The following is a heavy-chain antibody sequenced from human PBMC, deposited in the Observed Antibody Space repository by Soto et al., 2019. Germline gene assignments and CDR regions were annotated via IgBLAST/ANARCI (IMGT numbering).Heavy chain of an antibody. CDR3: VRDREKLGGYPNYYFDS. Sequence: QVQLTESGGGVVRPGGSLRLSCVGSGFTFSDYAFHWVRQSPGKGLEWVAFISFAGNSQYYTTSVKGRFTISRDNSKNIVYVQMTSLRSEDSGLYYCVRDREKLGGYPNYYFDSWGQGTLVTVSS. CDR2: ISFAGNSQ. CDR1: GFTFSDYA. D-gene: IGHD1-26*01. J-gene: IGHJ4*02. V-gene: IGHV3-30*04.